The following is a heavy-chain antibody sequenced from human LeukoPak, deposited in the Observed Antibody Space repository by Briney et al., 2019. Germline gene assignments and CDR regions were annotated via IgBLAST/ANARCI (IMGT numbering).Heavy chain of an antibody. J-gene: IGHJ5*02. CDR3: ARAAAGNSWFDP. V-gene: IGHV4-34*01. CDR1: GGSFSGYY. Sequence: SETLSLTCAVYGGSFSGYYWSWIRQPPGKGLEWIGEINHSGSTYYNPSLKSRVTISVDRSKNQFSLKLSSVTAADTAVYYCARAAAGNSWFDPWGQGTLVTVSS. CDR2: INHSGST. D-gene: IGHD6-13*01.